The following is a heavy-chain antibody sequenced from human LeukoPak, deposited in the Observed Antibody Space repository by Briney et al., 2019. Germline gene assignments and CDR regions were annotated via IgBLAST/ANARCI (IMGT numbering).Heavy chain of an antibody. D-gene: IGHD1-26*01. Sequence: PSETLSLTCSVSGDSISTYYWSWIRQPAGQGLEWIGRIYTSGSTNYNPSLKSRVTMSVDTSKNQFSLKLSSVTAADTAVYYCASSYSGSHPIFDYWGQGTLVTVSS. CDR1: GDSISTYY. CDR3: ASSYSGSHPIFDY. CDR2: IYTSGST. V-gene: IGHV4-4*07. J-gene: IGHJ4*02.